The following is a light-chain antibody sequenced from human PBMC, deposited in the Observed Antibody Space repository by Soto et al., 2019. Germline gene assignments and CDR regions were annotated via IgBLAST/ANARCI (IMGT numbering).Light chain of an antibody. CDR1: HVSSTY. CDR2: AAS. J-gene: IGKJ5*01. CDR3: QQYYSFPPT. V-gene: IGKV1D-8*02. Sequence: AIQMTQSPSSMSTSVGGGVTITCRRRHVSSTYLDWYQQKPGQAPELLIYAASTRQSGVPARFSGSGSGTDFTLTISCLQSEDFAAYYCQQYYSFPPTFGQGTRLEIK.